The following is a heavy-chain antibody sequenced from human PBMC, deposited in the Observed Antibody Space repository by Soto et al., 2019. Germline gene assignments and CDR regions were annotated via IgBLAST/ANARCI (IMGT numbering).Heavy chain of an antibody. CDR1: GYTFTDYY. Sequence: ASVKVSCKASGYTFTDYYIDWVRQSPGRGIEWKGCISSYGGVTHYTAKVRSSVTMARDTSINSAFMEMSRLRADSSAMYYCGRDRVHDSGSYYPDWGLGTLLTVAS. D-gene: IGHD3-10*01. CDR3: GRDRVHDSGSYYPD. CDR2: ISSYGGVT. J-gene: IGHJ4*02. V-gene: IGHV1-2*02.